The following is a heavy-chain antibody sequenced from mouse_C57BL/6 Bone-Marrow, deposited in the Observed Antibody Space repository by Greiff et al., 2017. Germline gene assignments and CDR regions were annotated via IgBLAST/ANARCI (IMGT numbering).Heavy chain of an antibody. J-gene: IGHJ3*01. V-gene: IGHV14-4*01. D-gene: IGHD4-1*02. CDR3: TTDNGDDAY. Sequence: EVQLQQSGAELVRPGASVKLSCTASGFNIKDDYMHWVKQRPEQGLEWIGWIDPENGDTEYASKFQGKATITADTSSNTAYLQLSSLTSEDTAVYYCTTDNGDDAYWGQGTLVTVSA. CDR1: GFNIKDDY. CDR2: IDPENGDT.